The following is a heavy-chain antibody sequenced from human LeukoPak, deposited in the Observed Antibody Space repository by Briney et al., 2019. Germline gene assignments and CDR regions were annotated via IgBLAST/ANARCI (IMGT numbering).Heavy chain of an antibody. D-gene: IGHD6-19*01. CDR2: IYYSGST. CDR1: GGSISSSSYY. CDR3: ARDRGYSSGWSEFDY. Sequence: PSETLSLTCTVSGGSISSSSYYWGWIRQPPGKGLEWIGSIYYSGSTYYNPSLKSRVTISVDTSKNQFSLKLSSVTAADTAVYYCARDRGYSSGWSEFDYWGQGTLVTVS. V-gene: IGHV4-39*07. J-gene: IGHJ4*02.